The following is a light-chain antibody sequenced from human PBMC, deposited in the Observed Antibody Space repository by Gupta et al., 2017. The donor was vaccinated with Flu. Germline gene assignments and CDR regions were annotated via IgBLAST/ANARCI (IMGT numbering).Light chain of an antibody. J-gene: IGLJ2*01. CDR2: RNN. CDR3: AAWDDSLSVV. Sequence: QSVLTQLPSASGTPGQRVTISCFGSSPNIGSNYVYWYQQLPGTAPKLLIYRNNQRPSGVPDRFSGSKSGTSASLAISGLRSEDEADYYCAAWDDSLSVVFGGGTKLTVL. CDR1: SPNIGSNY. V-gene: IGLV1-47*01.